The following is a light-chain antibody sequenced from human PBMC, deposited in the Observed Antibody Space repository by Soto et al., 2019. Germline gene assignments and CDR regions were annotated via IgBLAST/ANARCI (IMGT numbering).Light chain of an antibody. CDR2: RNT. Sequence: QSLLTQPPSVSGAPGQSVSISCTGSSTNIRARYGLHWYQQRPGPATKILTVRNTIGASAVPDRFPASRSGTPAPMGILGIQPENTGDYYCQSDACSLSARYVFGTGTKVTVL. V-gene: IGLV1-40*01. CDR1: STNIRARYG. J-gene: IGLJ1*01. CDR3: QSDACSLSARYV.